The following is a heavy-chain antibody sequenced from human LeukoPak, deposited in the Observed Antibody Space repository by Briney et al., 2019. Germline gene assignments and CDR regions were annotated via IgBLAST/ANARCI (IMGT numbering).Heavy chain of an antibody. CDR3: ASYYYGSGSYYVFDAFDI. J-gene: IGHJ3*02. CDR2: IFYSGST. CDR1: GGSISSTNY. V-gene: IGHV4-39*01. D-gene: IGHD3-10*01. Sequence: SETLSLTCTVSGGSISSTNYWGWIRQPPGKGLEWIGSIFYSGSTYYNPSLKSRVTIFVDTSKNQISLKVTSVTAADTAVYYCASYYYGSGSYYVFDAFDIWGQGIMVTVSS.